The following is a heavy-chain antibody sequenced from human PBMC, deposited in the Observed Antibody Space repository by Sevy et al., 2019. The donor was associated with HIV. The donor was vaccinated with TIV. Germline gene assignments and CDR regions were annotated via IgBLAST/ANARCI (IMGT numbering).Heavy chain of an antibody. CDR2: ISYDGSNK. Sequence: GGSLRLSCAASGFTFSSYAMHWVRQAPGKGLEWVAVISYDGSNKYYADSVKGRFTISRDNSKNTLYLQMNSLRAEDTAVYHCAKITMVRGVVGGFDYWGQGTLVTVSS. D-gene: IGHD3-10*01. CDR1: GFTFSSYA. J-gene: IGHJ4*02. CDR3: AKITMVRGVVGGFDY. V-gene: IGHV3-30-3*02.